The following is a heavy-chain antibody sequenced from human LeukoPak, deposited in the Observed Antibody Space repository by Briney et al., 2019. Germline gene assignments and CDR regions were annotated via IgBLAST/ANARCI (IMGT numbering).Heavy chain of an antibody. CDR1: GFTFSSYE. D-gene: IGHD1-14*01. Sequence: GGSLRLSCAASGFTFSSYEMNWVRQAPGKGLEWLSYISYTGSNKYYADSVKGRFTISRDNAKNSLYLQMNSLRAEDTAVYFCARVFVGKNFDYWGRGTLVTFSS. V-gene: IGHV3-48*03. CDR2: ISYTGSNK. CDR3: ARVFVGKNFDY. J-gene: IGHJ4*02.